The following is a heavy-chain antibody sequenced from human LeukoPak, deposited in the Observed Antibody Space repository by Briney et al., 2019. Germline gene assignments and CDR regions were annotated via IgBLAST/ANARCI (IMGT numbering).Heavy chain of an antibody. CDR3: ARASSSTGPPVIPPPRLYYYYYMDV. V-gene: IGHV6-1*01. Sequence: SQTLSLTCAISGDSVSSNSAAWNWIRQSPSRGLEWLGRTYYRSKWYNDYAVSVKSRITINPDTSKNQFSLQLNSVTPEDTAVYYCARASSSTGPPVIPPPRLYYYYYMDVWGKGTTVTVSS. CDR2: TYYRSKWYN. J-gene: IGHJ6*03. D-gene: IGHD6-6*01. CDR1: GDSVSSNSAA.